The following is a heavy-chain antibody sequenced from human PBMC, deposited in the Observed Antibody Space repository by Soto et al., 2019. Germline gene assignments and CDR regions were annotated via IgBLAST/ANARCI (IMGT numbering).Heavy chain of an antibody. CDR1: GYTFTSYY. D-gene: IGHD2-15*01. J-gene: IGHJ6*03. Sequence: GASGKVSCKASGYTFTSYYMHWVRQAPGQGLEWMGIINPSGGSTSYAQKFQGRVTMTRDTSTSTVYMELSSLRSEDTAVYYCAIRGGTFYYYYYMDVWGKGTTVTVSS. CDR3: AIRGGTFYYYYYMDV. V-gene: IGHV1-46*03. CDR2: INPSGGST.